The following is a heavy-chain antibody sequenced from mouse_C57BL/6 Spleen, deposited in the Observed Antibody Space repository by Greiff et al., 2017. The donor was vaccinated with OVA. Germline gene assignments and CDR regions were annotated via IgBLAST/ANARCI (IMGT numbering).Heavy chain of an antibody. Sequence: QVQLKQSGAELVKPGASVKLSCKASGYTFTSYWMHWVKQRPGQGLEWIGMIHPNSGSTNYNEKFKSKATLTVDKSSSTAYMQLSSLTSEDSAVYYCARSEDAMDYWGQGTSVTVSS. CDR3: ARSEDAMDY. CDR2: IHPNSGST. V-gene: IGHV1-64*01. J-gene: IGHJ4*01. CDR1: GYTFTSYW.